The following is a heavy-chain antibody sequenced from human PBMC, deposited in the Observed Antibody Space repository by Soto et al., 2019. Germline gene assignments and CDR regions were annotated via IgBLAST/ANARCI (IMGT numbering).Heavy chain of an antibody. J-gene: IGHJ6*02. Sequence: EVQLVESGGGLEQPGGSLRLSWAASGFTFSSYNMNWVRQSPGKGLEWVSYISSSGSIIYYADSVKGRFTVSRDEAKNSLYLHMNSLRVEDTAVYYCARDAGIALTGNYYGMDVWGQGTTFTVSS. V-gene: IGHV3-48*01. CDR2: ISSSGSII. D-gene: IGHD3-3*02. CDR1: GFTFSSYN. CDR3: ARDAGIALTGNYYGMDV.